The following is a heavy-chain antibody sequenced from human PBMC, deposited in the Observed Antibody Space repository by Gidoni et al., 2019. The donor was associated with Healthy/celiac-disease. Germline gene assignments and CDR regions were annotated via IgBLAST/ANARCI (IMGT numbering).Heavy chain of an antibody. Sequence: EVPLLESGGGWVQPGGSLRLPCAASGSTFSSYAMSWVRQAPGKGLEWVSAISGSCGSTYYADSVKGRFTISRDNSKNTLYLQMNSLRAEDTAVYYCAKSLPYCSGGSCYFDYWGQGTLVTVSS. CDR1: GSTFSSYA. CDR2: ISGSCGST. CDR3: AKSLPYCSGGSCYFDY. D-gene: IGHD2-15*01. J-gene: IGHJ4*02. V-gene: IGHV3-23*01.